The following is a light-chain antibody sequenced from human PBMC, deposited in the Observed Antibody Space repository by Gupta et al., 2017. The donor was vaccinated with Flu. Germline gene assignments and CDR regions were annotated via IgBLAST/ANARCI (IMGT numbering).Light chain of an antibody. Sequence: SSELTPPPSVSVSPGQTASISCSGDKLGEQYGCWEQPKPAQSPVLVIYKDNKRPSGTRERFSGSNSGTKATMTISGTEAIDEDDYDCQAWNSGNEVFGGGTKLTVL. CDR2: KDN. V-gene: IGLV3-1*01. CDR3: QAWNSGNEV. J-gene: IGLJ2*01. CDR1: KLGEQY.